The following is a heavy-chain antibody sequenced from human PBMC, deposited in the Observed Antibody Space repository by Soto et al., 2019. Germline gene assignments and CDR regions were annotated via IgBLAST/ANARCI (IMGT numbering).Heavy chain of an antibody. CDR1: GYTFTSYG. CDR2: ISADNGHT. Sequence: QVQLVQSGAEVKKAGASVKVSCKASGYTFTSYGITWVRQAPGQGLEWMGWISADNGHTNYAQKFQGRVTMTTDTSTSTAYMELRSLRSDDTAVYYCARSPSATGTTWFDPWGQGTLVTVSS. D-gene: IGHD6-13*01. V-gene: IGHV1-18*04. CDR3: ARSPSATGTTWFDP. J-gene: IGHJ5*02.